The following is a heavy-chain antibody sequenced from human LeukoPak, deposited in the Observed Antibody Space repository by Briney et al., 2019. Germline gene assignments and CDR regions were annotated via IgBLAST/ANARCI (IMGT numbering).Heavy chain of an antibody. J-gene: IGHJ5*02. CDR3: ARTPLRGATFFTSYPNWFDT. CDR1: GGSISSGSYY. V-gene: IGHV4-61*02. D-gene: IGHD3-10*01. CDR2: VYSSGST. Sequence: PSQTLSLTCTVSGGSISSGSYYWSWIRQPAGKGLEWIGRVYSSGSTDYNPSLKSRLSISVDTSKIQFSLRLSSVTVADTAVYYCARTPLRGATFFTSYPNWFDTWGQGTLITVSS.